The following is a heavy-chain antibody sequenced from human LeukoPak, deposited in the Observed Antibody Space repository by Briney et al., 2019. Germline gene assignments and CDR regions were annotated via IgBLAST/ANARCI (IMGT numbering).Heavy chain of an antibody. V-gene: IGHV3-30*04. CDR3: ARPPHHQYFDWLSPDF. Sequence: AGTSLRLSCAASGFTFSTYAMHWVRQAPGKGLECVAVISYDGKNKDYIDSVKGRFTISRDNSKNTLYLQMNSLRVEDTAVYYCARPPHHQYFDWLSPDFWGQGTLVTVSS. CDR2: ISYDGKNK. D-gene: IGHD3-9*01. J-gene: IGHJ4*02. CDR1: GFTFSTYA.